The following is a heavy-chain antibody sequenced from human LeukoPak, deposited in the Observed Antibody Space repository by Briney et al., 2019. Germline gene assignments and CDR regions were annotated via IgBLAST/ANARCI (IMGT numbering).Heavy chain of an antibody. V-gene: IGHV3-30-3*01. CDR3: ARGFHSSGWYSMYYYYGMDV. J-gene: IGHJ6*02. CDR1: GFTFSSYA. CDR2: ISYDGSNK. Sequence: AGGSLRLSCAASGFTFSSYAMHWVRQAPGKGLEWVAVISYDGSNKYYADSVKGRFTISRDNSKNTLYLQMNSLRAEDTAVYYCARGFHSSGWYSMYYYYGMDVWGQGTTVTVSS. D-gene: IGHD6-19*01.